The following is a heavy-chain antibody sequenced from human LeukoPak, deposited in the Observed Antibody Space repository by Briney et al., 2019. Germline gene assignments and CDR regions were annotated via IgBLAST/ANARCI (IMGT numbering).Heavy chain of an antibody. CDR1: GFTFRNYA. V-gene: IGHV3-30*18. CDR3: AKDTYDFGSGTYPPDS. CDR2: ISYEGSNK. Sequence: GGSLRLSCAASGFTFRNYAMHWVRQAPGKGLEWVGDISYEGSNKYYADSVKGRFTISRDNSKNTLYLQMNSLRTEDTAVYYCAKDTYDFGSGTYPPDSWGQGTLVTVSS. J-gene: IGHJ4*02. D-gene: IGHD3-10*01.